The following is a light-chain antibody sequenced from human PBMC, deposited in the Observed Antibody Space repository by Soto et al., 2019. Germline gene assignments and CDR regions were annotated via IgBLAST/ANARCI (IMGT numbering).Light chain of an antibody. V-gene: IGKV3-15*01. CDR3: QQYNNWPLT. Sequence: EIVMTQSPATLSVSQGEGATLSCRASQSVSSKLAWYQQKPGQAPRLLIYGASTRATGIPARFSGRGSGTEFTLTISSLQSEDFAVYYCQQYNNWPLTFGQGTRLEIK. CDR2: GAS. CDR1: QSVSSK. J-gene: IGKJ5*01.